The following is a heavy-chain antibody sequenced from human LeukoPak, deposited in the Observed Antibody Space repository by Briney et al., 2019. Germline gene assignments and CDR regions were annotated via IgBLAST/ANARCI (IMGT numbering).Heavy chain of an antibody. CDR3: ARVPVAGDYYYYGMDV. CDR2: IYYSGST. CDR1: GGSISSYY. V-gene: IGHV4-59*01. J-gene: IGHJ6*02. D-gene: IGHD6-19*01. Sequence: SETLSLTCTVSGGSISSYYWSWIRQPPGKGLGWIGYIYYSGSTNYNPSLKSRVTISVDTSKNQFSLKLSSVTAADTAVYYCARVPVAGDYYYYGMDVWGQGTTVTVSS.